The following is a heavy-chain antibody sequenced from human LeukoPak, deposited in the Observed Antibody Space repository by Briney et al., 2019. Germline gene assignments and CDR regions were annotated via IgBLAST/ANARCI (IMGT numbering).Heavy chain of an antibody. J-gene: IGHJ4*02. CDR2: IYYSGST. V-gene: IGHV4-61*01. CDR3: ARAVAGTLDY. CDR1: GGSVSSGSYF. Sequence: SETLSLTCTVSGGSVSSGSYFWSWLRQPPGKGLEWIGYIYYSGSTNYNPSLKSRVTISVDTSKNQFSLRLSSVTAVDTAVYYCARAVAGTLDYWGQGTLVTVSS. D-gene: IGHD6-19*01.